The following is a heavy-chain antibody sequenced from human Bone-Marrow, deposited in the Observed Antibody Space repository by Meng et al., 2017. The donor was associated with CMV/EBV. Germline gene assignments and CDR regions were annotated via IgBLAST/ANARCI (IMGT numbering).Heavy chain of an antibody. V-gene: IGHV4-59*01. D-gene: IGHD4-11*01. CDR1: GDSISRYY. Sequence: SETLSLTCTVSGDSISRYYWSWIRQPPGKGLEWIGHIYYSGSTNYNPSLKSRVTMSVDMSKNQFSLKLSSVTAADTAVYYCARTYSNRAYCDCWGQGTLVTVSS. J-gene: IGHJ4*02. CDR3: ARTYSNRAYCDC. CDR2: IYYSGST.